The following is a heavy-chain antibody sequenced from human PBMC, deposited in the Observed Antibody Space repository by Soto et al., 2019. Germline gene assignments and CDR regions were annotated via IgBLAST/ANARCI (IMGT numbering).Heavy chain of an antibody. CDR3: ARRYYGLLDY. V-gene: IGHV1-18*01. J-gene: IGHJ4*02. CDR1: GFTLTHHG. CDR2: ISAYNGNT. Sequence: GASVKGSCKGSGFTLTHHGISWVRQAPGQGLEWMGWISAYNGNTNYAQKLQGRVTMTTDTSTSTAYMELRSLRSDDTAVYYCARRYYGLLDYWGQGTLVTVSS. D-gene: IGHD1-26*01.